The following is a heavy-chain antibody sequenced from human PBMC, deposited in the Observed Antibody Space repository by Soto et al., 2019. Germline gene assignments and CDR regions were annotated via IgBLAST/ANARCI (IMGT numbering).Heavy chain of an antibody. D-gene: IGHD1-7*01. CDR3: AGPPELTRIYYYYGMDV. CDR2: IIPILGTA. Sequence: QVQLVQSGAEVKKPGSSVKVSCKASGGTFSCYAISWVRLAPGQGLAWMGGIIPILGTANYAQKFQGRVTITADESTSTAYMALSSLRSEDTAVYYCAGPPELTRIYYYYGMDVWGQVTTVTVSS. CDR1: GGTFSCYA. V-gene: IGHV1-69*12. J-gene: IGHJ6*02.